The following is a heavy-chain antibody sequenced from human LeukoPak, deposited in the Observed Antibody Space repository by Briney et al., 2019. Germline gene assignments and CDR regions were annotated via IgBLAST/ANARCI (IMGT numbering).Heavy chain of an antibody. J-gene: IGHJ4*02. V-gene: IGHV1-69*05. D-gene: IGHD5-24*01. CDR2: IIPIFGTA. Sequence: SVKVSCKASGGTFSSYAISWVRQAPGQGLEWMGGIIPIFGTANYAQKFQGRVTITTDESTSTPYMELSSLRSEDTAVYYCARHDRDGYNSDYWGQGTLVTVSS. CDR1: GGTFSSYA. CDR3: ARHDRDGYNSDY.